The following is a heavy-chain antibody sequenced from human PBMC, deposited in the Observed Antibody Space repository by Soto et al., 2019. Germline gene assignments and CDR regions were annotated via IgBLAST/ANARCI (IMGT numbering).Heavy chain of an antibody. Sequence: GESLKISCKGSGYSFTGYWISWVRQMPGKGLEWMGRIDPSDSYTNYSPSFQGHVTISADKSISTAYLQWSSLKASDTAMYYCARHDYSNTHMDVWGQGTTVTVSS. J-gene: IGHJ6*02. CDR1: GYSFTGYW. D-gene: IGHD4-4*01. CDR3: ARHDYSNTHMDV. CDR2: IDPSDSYT. V-gene: IGHV5-10-1*01.